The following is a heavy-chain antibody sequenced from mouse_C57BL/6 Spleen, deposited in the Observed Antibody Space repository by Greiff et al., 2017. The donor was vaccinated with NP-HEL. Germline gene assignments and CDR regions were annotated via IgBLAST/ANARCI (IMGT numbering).Heavy chain of an antibody. CDR2: ISYDGSN. V-gene: IGHV3-6*01. CDR3: AREGGTGTAY. D-gene: IGHD4-1*01. J-gene: IGHJ3*01. Sequence: DVKLQESGPGLVKPSQSLSLTCSVTGYSITSGYYWNWIRQFPGNKLEWMGYISYDGSNNYNPSLKNRISITRDTSKNQFFLKLNSVTTEDTATYYCAREGGTGTAYWGQGTLVTVSA. CDR1: GYSITSGYY.